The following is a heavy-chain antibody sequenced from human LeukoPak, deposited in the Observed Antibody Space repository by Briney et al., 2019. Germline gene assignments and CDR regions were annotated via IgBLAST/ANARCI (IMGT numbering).Heavy chain of an antibody. V-gene: IGHV4-4*02. Sequence: PSGTLSLTCAVSGGSISSSNWWSWVRQPPGKGLEWIGEIYHSGSTNYNPSLKSRITMSVDKSKNQLSLKLSSVTVADTAVYYCTRGLGNCSGGSCYPVGAFNIWGQGTMVTVSS. CDR1: GGSISSSNW. CDR2: IYHSGST. CDR3: TRGLGNCSGGSCYPVGAFNI. J-gene: IGHJ3*02. D-gene: IGHD2-15*01.